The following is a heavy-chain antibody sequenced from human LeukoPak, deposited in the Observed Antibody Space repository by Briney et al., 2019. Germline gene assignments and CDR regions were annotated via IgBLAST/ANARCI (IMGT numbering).Heavy chain of an antibody. CDR1: GYTFTSYY. CDR2: INPSGGST. J-gene: IGHJ6*03. D-gene: IGHD1-26*01. V-gene: IGHV1-46*01. Sequence: ASVKVSCKASGYTFTSYYMHWVRQAPGQGLEWMGIINPSGGSTSYAQKFQGRVTMTRDMSTSTVYMELSSLRSEDTAVYYCARDLIVGATYYYYYMDAWGKGTTVTVSS. CDR3: ARDLIVGATYYYYYMDA.